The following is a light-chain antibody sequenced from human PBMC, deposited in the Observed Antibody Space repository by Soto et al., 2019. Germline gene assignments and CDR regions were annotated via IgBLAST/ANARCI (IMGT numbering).Light chain of an antibody. J-gene: IGKJ5*01. CDR3: QQYNNWPPQIT. CDR1: QSVSSN. V-gene: IGKV3-15*01. CDR2: GAS. Sequence: EIAMTQAPATLSVSQGERATLSCRASQSVSSNLAWYQQKPGQAPRLLIYGASTRATGLPARFSGSGSGTEFTLTISSLQSEDFAVYYCQQYNNWPPQITFGQGTRLEIK.